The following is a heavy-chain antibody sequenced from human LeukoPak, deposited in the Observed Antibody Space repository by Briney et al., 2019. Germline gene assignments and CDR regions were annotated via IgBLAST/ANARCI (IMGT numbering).Heavy chain of an antibody. D-gene: IGHD6-13*01. Sequence: PSETLSLTCTVSGGSISSYYWSWIRQPPGKGLEWIGYIYYSGSTNYNPSLKSRVTISVDTSKNQFSLKLSSVTAADTAVYYCARTISSSWYPSYYYYGMDVWGQGTTVTVSS. CDR2: IYYSGST. V-gene: IGHV4-59*08. CDR1: GGSISSYY. CDR3: ARTISSSWYPSYYYYGMDV. J-gene: IGHJ6*02.